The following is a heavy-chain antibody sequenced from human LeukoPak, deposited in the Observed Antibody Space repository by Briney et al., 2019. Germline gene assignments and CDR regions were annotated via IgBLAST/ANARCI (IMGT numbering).Heavy chain of an antibody. CDR1: GFTVSSNY. Sequence: GGSLRLSCAASGFTVSSNYMSWVRQAPGKGLEWVSVIYSGGSTYYADSVKGRFTISRDNSKNTLYLQMNSLRAEDTAVYYCAKVPVAGTLDDAFDIWGQGTMVTVSS. V-gene: IGHV3-53*05. D-gene: IGHD6-19*01. J-gene: IGHJ3*02. CDR3: AKVPVAGTLDDAFDI. CDR2: IYSGGST.